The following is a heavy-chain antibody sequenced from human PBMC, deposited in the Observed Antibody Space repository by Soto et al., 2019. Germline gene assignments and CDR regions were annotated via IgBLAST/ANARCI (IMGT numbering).Heavy chain of an antibody. CDR3: ARDPTYDYVWGSYLSYGMDV. Sequence: GGSLRLSCAASGFTFSSYRMNWVRQAPGKGLEWVSYISSSSSTIYYADSVKGRFTTSRDNAKNSLYLQMNSLRAEDTAVYYCARDPTYDYVWGSYLSYGMDVWGQGTTVTVSS. CDR1: GFTFSSYR. CDR2: ISSSSSTI. V-gene: IGHV3-48*01. J-gene: IGHJ6*02. D-gene: IGHD3-16*02.